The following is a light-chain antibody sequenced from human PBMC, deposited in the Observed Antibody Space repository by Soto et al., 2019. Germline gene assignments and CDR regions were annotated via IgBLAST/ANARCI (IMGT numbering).Light chain of an antibody. CDR1: QSINSHY. Sequence: ETVLTQSPGTLSLSPGERATLSCRASQSINSHYLAWYQQKPGQTPRLLIYGTSSRATGIPDRFSGSGSGTGFTLTISRLEPEDFAVYYCQQYGSSPITFGQGTRLEIK. CDR2: GTS. V-gene: IGKV3-20*01. CDR3: QQYGSSPIT. J-gene: IGKJ5*01.